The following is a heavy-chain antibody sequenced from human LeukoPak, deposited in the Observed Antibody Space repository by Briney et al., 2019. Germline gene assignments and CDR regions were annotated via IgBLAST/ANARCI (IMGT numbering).Heavy chain of an antibody. CDR2: IYTSGSD. D-gene: IGHD6-19*01. J-gene: IGHJ5*02. Sequence: SETLSLTCTVSGSSISSYYWSWIRQPPGKGLEWIGCIYTSGSDNYNPSLKSRVTISVDTSKNQFSLKLSSVTAADTAVYYCARHRTPKKGAVARWGLFDPWGQGTLVTVSS. CDR1: GSSISSYY. CDR3: ARHRTPKKGAVARWGLFDP. V-gene: IGHV4-4*09.